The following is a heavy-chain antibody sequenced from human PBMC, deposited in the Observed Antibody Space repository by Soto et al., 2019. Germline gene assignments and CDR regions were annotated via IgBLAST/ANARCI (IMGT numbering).Heavy chain of an antibody. V-gene: IGHV3-23*01. Sequence: PGGSLRVSCVAAGFPFTANAMTWVRQTPGGGLGWVSSITVGGEATTYADSVRGRFTSSREIYKNTLYLQMNSLRAEDTAVYYCMRDPNGDYIGAFDSWGQWTLVSVSS. J-gene: IGHJ3*01. CDR3: MRDPNGDYIGAFDS. CDR2: ITVGGEAT. CDR1: GFPFTANA. D-gene: IGHD4-17*01.